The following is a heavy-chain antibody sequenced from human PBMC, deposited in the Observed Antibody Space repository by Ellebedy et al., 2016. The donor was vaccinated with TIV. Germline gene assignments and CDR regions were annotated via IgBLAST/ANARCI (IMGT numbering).Heavy chain of an antibody. CDR3: ARAAHFYSYGMDV. Sequence: GGSLRLSXAASGFTLSLYWMSWVRQAPGKGLEWVANIKQDGSEKFYVGSVKGRFTISRDNAKSSLSLQMNSLRAEDTAVYYCARAAHFYSYGMDVWGQGTTVTVPS. V-gene: IGHV3-7*01. CDR2: IKQDGSEK. CDR1: GFTLSLYW. J-gene: IGHJ6*02. D-gene: IGHD2-21*01.